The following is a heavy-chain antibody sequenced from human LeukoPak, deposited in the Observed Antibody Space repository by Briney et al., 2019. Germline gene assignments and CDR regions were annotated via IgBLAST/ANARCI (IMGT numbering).Heavy chain of an antibody. D-gene: IGHD3-22*01. V-gene: IGHV3-30*18. CDR3: AKEAPGYYYDSSGYLDY. CDR1: GFTFSSYG. J-gene: IGHJ4*02. Sequence: SCKASGFTFSSYGMHWVRQAPGKGLEWVAVISYDGSNKYYADSVKGRFTISRDNSKNTLYLQMNSLRAEDTAVYYCAKEAPGYYYDSSGYLDYWGQGTLVTVSS. CDR2: ISYDGSNK.